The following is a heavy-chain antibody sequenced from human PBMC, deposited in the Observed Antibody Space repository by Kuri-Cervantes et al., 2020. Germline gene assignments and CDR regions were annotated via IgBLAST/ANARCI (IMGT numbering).Heavy chain of an antibody. CDR2: ISWSSGSI. CDR1: GFTFDDYA. D-gene: IGHD6-13*01. Sequence: LSLTCAASGFTFDDYAMHWVRQAPGKGLEWVSGISWSSGSIGYADSVKGRFTISRDNSKNTLYLQMNSLRAEDTAVYYCARVGIAAAGPYYFDYWGQGTLVTVSS. CDR3: ARVGIAAAGPYYFDY. V-gene: IGHV3-9*01. J-gene: IGHJ4*02.